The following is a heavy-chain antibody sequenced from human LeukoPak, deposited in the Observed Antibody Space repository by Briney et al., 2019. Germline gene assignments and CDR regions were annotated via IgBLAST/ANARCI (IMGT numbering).Heavy chain of an antibody. CDR3: ARLTRRDFTVTPEDY. CDR1: GGTFSSYA. Sequence: SVKVSCKASGGTFSSYAISWVRQAPGQGLEWMGGIIPVSGTANYAQNFQGRVTITADESTSTAYMELSSLRSEDTAVYYCARLTRRDFTVTPEDYWGQGTLVTVSS. J-gene: IGHJ4*02. D-gene: IGHD4-17*01. V-gene: IGHV1-69*01. CDR2: IIPVSGTA.